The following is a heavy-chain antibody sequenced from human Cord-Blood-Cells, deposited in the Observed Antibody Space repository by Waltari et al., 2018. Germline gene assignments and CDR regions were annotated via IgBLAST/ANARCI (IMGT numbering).Heavy chain of an antibody. V-gene: IGHV1-69*12. CDR3: ARGGYCSSTSCYDAFDI. J-gene: IGHJ3*02. Sequence: QVQLVQSGAEVKKPGSSVKVSCKASGGTFSSYAISWLRPAPGQGLEWMGGIIPIFGTANYAQKFQGRVTITADESTSTAYMELSSLRSEDTAVYYCARGGYCSSTSCYDAFDIWGQGTMVTVSS. D-gene: IGHD2-2*01. CDR1: GGTFSSYA. CDR2: IIPIFGTA.